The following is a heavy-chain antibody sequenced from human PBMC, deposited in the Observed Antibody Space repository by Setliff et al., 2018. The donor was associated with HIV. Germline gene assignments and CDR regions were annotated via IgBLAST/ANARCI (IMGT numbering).Heavy chain of an antibody. CDR3: ACGAAAGTDYYYYYYMDV. V-gene: IGHV4-38-2*01. CDR2: IYYSGST. D-gene: IGHD6-13*01. J-gene: IGHJ6*03. CDR1: GYSISSGYY. Sequence: SETLSLTCAASGYSISSGYYWGWIRQPPGKGLEWIGSIYYSGSTYYNPSLKSRVTISVDTSKNQFSLKLSSVTAADTAVYYCACGAAAGTDYYYYYYMDVRGKGTTVTVSS.